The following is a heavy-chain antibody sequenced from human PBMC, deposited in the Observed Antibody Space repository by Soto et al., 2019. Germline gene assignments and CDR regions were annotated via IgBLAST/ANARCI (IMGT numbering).Heavy chain of an antibody. J-gene: IGHJ6*02. Sequence: QVQLLQSGAEVKKPGASVKVSCKASGYTFTDYGITWVRQAPGQGLEWMGWISPYNGNTDYAQILQGRVTMTTDPXTXXAYMELRWLRSDDTAVYYCTKGGGGHYYDWYGMDVWGQGTTVTVSS. CDR3: TKGGGGHYYDWYGMDV. CDR1: GYTFTDYG. CDR2: ISPYNGNT. V-gene: IGHV1-18*01.